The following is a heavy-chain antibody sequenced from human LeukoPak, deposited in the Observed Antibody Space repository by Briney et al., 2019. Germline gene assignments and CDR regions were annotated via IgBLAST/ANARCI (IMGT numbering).Heavy chain of an antibody. J-gene: IGHJ4*02. CDR3: ARETEWWMAAY. V-gene: IGHV4-61*02. Sequence: SETLSLTCTVSGGSISSGSYYWTWFRQPAGKGLDWIGRIYTSGSTSYNASLKSRVSISADTSKNQFSLRLSSVTAADTAVYYCARETEWWMAAYWGQGTLVTVSS. CDR1: GGSISSGSYY. D-gene: IGHD2-8*01. CDR2: IYTSGST.